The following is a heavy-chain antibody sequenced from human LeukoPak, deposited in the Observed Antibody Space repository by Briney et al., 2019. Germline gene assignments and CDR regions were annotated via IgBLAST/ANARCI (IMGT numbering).Heavy chain of an antibody. V-gene: IGHV3-23*01. D-gene: IGHD3-3*01. Sequence: GGSLRLSCAASGFSFSGSAVSWVRHSPGEGLQWVSSISDTGGRTYYADSVKGRFTITRDNSKNTVNLQMNSLGAGDTARYYCAKGGQDFDFWRFDLWGQGILVIVSS. J-gene: IGHJ5*02. CDR1: GFSFSGSA. CDR2: ISDTGGRT. CDR3: AKGGQDFDFWRFDL.